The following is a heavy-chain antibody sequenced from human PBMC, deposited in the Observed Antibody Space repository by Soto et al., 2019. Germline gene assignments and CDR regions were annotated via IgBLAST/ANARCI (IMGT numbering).Heavy chain of an antibody. CDR3: ARTTTGYCSSTSCPRMRTDDYGVEV. CDR1: GXTFTSYY. CDR2: INPSGGST. J-gene: IGHJ6*02. D-gene: IGHD2-2*01. V-gene: IGHV1-46*01. Sequence: ASVKVSCKASGXTFTSYYMHWVRQAPGQGLEWMGIINPSGGSTSYAQKFQGRVTMTRDTSTSTVYMELSSLRSEDTAVYYCARTTTGYCSSTSCPRMRTDDYGVEVWCQGTTVTVPS.